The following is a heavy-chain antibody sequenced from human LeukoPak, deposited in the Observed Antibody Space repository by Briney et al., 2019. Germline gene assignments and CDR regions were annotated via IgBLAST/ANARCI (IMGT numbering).Heavy chain of an antibody. V-gene: IGHV3-9*01. CDR1: GFTFDDYA. CDR3: AKGAFYGSTEHYYFDY. J-gene: IGHJ4*02. Sequence: GRSLRLSCAASGFTFDDYAMHWVRQAPGKGLEWVSGISWNSGSIGYADSVKGRFTISRDNAKNSLYLQMNSLRAEDTAVYYCAKGAFYGSTEHYYFDYWAQGTLVTVSS. CDR2: ISWNSGSI. D-gene: IGHD3-10*01.